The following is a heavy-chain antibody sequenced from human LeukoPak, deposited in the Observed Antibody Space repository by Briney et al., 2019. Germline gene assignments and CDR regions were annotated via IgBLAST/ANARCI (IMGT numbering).Heavy chain of an antibody. V-gene: IGHV4-59*01. CDR3: ARYGDSFES. D-gene: IGHD3/OR15-3a*01. CDR2: IKYSGST. CDR1: GGSISSDF. J-gene: IGHJ4*02. Sequence: SETLSLTCTVSGGSISSDFWSWIRQPPGKGLEWIGYIKYSGSTYYNPSLKSQVTISLDTSKNQLSLKLSSVTPADTAVYFCARYGDSFESWGQGTLVTVSS.